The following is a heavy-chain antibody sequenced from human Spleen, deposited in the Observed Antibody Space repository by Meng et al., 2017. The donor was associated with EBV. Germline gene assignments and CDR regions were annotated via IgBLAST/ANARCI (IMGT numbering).Heavy chain of an antibody. CDR2: IHHSGTT. Sequence: HLQESGPGLVKPSGTLSLTCAVSGASIDSSDWWTWVRQAPGKGLEWIGEIHHSGTTNYNPSLESRVTISIDKSDNQFSLKLTSVTAADTAVYYCARGLGGHYPTMEYWGQGTLVTVSS. J-gene: IGHJ4*02. D-gene: IGHD3-22*01. V-gene: IGHV4-4*02. CDR3: ARGLGGHYPTMEY. CDR1: GASIDSSDW.